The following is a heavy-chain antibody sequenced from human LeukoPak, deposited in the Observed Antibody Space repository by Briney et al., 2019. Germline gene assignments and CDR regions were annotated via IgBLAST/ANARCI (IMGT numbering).Heavy chain of an antibody. CDR2: VYYSGNT. CDR3: ARSETSSGYYSYFDY. Sequence: SETLSLTCTVSGASISTNYWSWIRQPPEKGLEWIGYVYYSGNTNYNPSLKSRVTTSVDTLKNQFSLKLSSVTAADTAVYYCARSETSSGYYSYFDYWGRGTLVTVSS. V-gene: IGHV4-59*08. CDR1: GASISTNY. D-gene: IGHD3-22*01. J-gene: IGHJ4*02.